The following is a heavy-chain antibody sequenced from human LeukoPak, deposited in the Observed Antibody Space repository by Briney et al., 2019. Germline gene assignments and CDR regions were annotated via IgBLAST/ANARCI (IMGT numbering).Heavy chain of an antibody. CDR2: IYYSGTT. Sequence: SETLSLTCTVSGGSISSYYWSWIRQPPGEGLEWIGYIYYSGTTNYNPSLKSRVTISVDTSKNQFSLKLSSATAADTAVYYCARGLTFYDILTAYYTFPYIDSWGQGTLVTVSS. CDR3: ARGLTFYDILTAYYTFPYIDS. D-gene: IGHD3-9*01. CDR1: GGSISSYY. J-gene: IGHJ4*02. V-gene: IGHV4-59*01.